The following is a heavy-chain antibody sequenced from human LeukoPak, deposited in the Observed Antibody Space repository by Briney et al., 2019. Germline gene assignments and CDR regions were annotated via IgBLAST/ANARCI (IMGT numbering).Heavy chain of an antibody. CDR3: AKLATAVAGIDY. D-gene: IGHD6-19*01. J-gene: IGHJ4*02. V-gene: IGHV3-30*04. Sequence: PGGSLRLSCAASGFTLSSYAMHWVRQAPGKGLEWVAVISYDGSNKYYADSVKGRFTISRDNSKNTLYLQMNSLRAEDTAVYYCAKLATAVAGIDYWGQGTLVTVSS. CDR2: ISYDGSNK. CDR1: GFTLSSYA.